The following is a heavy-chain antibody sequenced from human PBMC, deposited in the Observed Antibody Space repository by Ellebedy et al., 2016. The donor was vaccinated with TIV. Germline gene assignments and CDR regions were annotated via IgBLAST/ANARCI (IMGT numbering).Heavy chain of an antibody. V-gene: IGHV4-34*01. CDR2: ISHSGSG. Sequence: MPSETLSLTCAVHGESFTAYYWTWVRQSPEKGLEWLGEISHSGSGNYNPSLESRLTISVDNSSNQFSLKLSYVTAADTAVYYCAGTRGYGYVYWGLGTLVTVSS. D-gene: IGHD5-18*01. CDR1: GESFTAYY. CDR3: AGTRGYGYVY. J-gene: IGHJ4*02.